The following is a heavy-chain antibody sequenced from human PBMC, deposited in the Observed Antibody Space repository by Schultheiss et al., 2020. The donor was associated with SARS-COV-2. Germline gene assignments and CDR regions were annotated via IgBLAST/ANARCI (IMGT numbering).Heavy chain of an antibody. V-gene: IGHV4-59*08. J-gene: IGHJ2*01. CDR3: ARHASDSSGYYEPFVYFDL. CDR1: GGSISSYY. D-gene: IGHD3-22*01. CDR2: INHSGST. Sequence: SQTLSLTCTVSGGSISSYYWSWIRQPPGKGLEWIGEINHSGSTNYNPSLKSRVTISVDTSKNQFSLKLSSVTAADTAVYYCARHASDSSGYYEPFVYFDLWGRGSLVSGS.